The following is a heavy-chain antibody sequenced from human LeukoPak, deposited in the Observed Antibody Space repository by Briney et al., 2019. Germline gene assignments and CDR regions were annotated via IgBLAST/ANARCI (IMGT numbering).Heavy chain of an antibody. CDR2: ISDSGGST. CDR1: GFTFSSYA. CDR3: AKNSIGRGWFDY. Sequence: PGGSLRLSCAASGFTFSSYAMSWVRQAPGKGLEWVSTISDSGGSTYYADSVKGRFTISRDNSKNTLYLQMNSLRAEDTAVYYCAKNSIGRGWFDYWGQGTLVTVSS. V-gene: IGHV3-23*01. J-gene: IGHJ4*02. D-gene: IGHD6-19*01.